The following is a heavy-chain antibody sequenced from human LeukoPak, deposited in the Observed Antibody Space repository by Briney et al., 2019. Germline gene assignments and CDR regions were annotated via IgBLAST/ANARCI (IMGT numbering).Heavy chain of an antibody. Sequence: GRSLRLSCAASGFTFSSYAMHWVRQAPGKGLEWVAVISYDGNNKYYADSVKGRFTISRDNSKNTLYLQMNSLRAEDTAVYYCARVPPYCSGGSCYEDTAMAGFDYWGQGTLVTVSS. D-gene: IGHD2-15*01. CDR3: ARVPPYCSGGSCYEDTAMAGFDY. CDR1: GFTFSSYA. CDR2: ISYDGNNK. J-gene: IGHJ4*02. V-gene: IGHV3-30-3*01.